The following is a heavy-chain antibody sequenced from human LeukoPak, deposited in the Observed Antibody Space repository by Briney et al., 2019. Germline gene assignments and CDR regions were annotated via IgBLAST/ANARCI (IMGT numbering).Heavy chain of an antibody. Sequence: GESLKISCKGSGYSFTNYYIGWVRQMPGKGLEWMGIIYPGDSDIRYSPSFQGQVTFSADKSISTAYLQWSSLVASDTAMYYCARRRQYPYDSSAYPPDAFDIWGQGTMVTVSS. CDR1: GYSFTNYY. CDR2: IYPGDSDI. V-gene: IGHV5-51*01. CDR3: ARRRQYPYDSSAYPPDAFDI. J-gene: IGHJ3*02. D-gene: IGHD3-22*01.